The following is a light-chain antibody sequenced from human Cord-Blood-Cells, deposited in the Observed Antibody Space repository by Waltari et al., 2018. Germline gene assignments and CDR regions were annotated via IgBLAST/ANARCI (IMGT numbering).Light chain of an antibody. CDR1: QSISSW. CDR2: KAS. Sequence: DLQMTQSSSTLCASVGDSVTITCRASQSISSWLAWYQQKPGKAPKLLIYKASSLESGVPSRFSGSGSGTEFTLTISSLQPDDFATYYCQQYNSYLLTFGGGTKVEIK. V-gene: IGKV1-5*03. CDR3: QQYNSYLLT. J-gene: IGKJ4*01.